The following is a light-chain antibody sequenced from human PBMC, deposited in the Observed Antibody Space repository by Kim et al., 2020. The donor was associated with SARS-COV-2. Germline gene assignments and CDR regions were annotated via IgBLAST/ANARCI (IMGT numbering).Light chain of an antibody. CDR3: QAWDSSTGV. Sequence: LSQRQTASFTCSGSKFGDTYACWYPQNPGQSPVLVYYQDSKRPSGIPERFSGSNSGNTATLTISGTQAMDEADYYCQAWDSSTGVFGGGTKVTVL. CDR2: QDS. V-gene: IGLV3-1*01. CDR1: KFGDTY. J-gene: IGLJ3*02.